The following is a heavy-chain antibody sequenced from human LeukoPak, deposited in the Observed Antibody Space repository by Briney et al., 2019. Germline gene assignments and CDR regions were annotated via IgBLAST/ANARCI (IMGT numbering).Heavy chain of an antibody. CDR1: GYRLTNYW. V-gene: IGHV5-51*01. CDR2: TYPADSDT. CDR3: ARRGSGRERWFDP. J-gene: IGHJ5*02. Sequence: GESLQISCQGSGYRLTNYWIAWVRQMPGKGLELMGITYPADSDTRYSPSFQGQVTISADKSISTAYLQWSSLRASDSAIYYCARRGSGRERWFDPWGQGTLVTVSS. D-gene: IGHD3-10*01.